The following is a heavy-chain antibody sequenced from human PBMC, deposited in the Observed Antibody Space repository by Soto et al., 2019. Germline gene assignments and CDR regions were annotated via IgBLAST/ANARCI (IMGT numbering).Heavy chain of an antibody. D-gene: IGHD6-13*01. CDR2: IWYDGSNK. V-gene: IGHV3-33*01. J-gene: IGHJ6*04. Sequence: GGSLRLSCAASGFTFSSYGMHWVRQAPGKGLEWVAVIWYDGSNKYYADSVKGRFTISRDNSKNTLYLQMNSLRAEDTAVYYCARDQDSSSWYVLDVWGKGTTVTVSS. CDR3: ARDQDSSSWYVLDV. CDR1: GFTFSSYG.